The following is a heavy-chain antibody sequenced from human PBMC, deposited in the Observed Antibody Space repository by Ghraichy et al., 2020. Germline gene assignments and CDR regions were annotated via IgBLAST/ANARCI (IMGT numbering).Heavy chain of an antibody. V-gene: IGHV3-21*01. CDR3: ATVAPQFLIAAAGITRYDY. J-gene: IGHJ4*02. Sequence: GGSLRLSCAASGFTFSSYSMNWVRQAPGKGLEWVSSISSSSSYIYYADSVKGRFTISRDNAKNSLYLQMNSLRAEDTAVYYCATVAPQFLIAAAGITRYDYWGQGTLVTVSS. CDR2: ISSSSSYI. CDR1: GFTFSSYS. D-gene: IGHD6-13*01.